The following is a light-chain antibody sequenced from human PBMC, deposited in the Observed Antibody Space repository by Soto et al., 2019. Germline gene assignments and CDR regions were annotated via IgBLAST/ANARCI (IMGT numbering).Light chain of an antibody. CDR3: SPYTNINTLV. CDR1: SSDVGGYTY. J-gene: IGLJ1*01. CDR2: DVI. V-gene: IGLV2-14*01. Sequence: QSVLTQPASVSGSPGQSISISCTGTSSDVGGYTYVSWYQQHPGKAPKLIIYDVINRPSGVSNRFSGSKSGNTASLTISGLQADDEADYYCSPYTNINTLVFGTGTNVTVL.